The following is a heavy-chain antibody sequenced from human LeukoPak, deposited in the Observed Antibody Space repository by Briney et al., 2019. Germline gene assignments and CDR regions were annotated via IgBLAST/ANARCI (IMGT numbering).Heavy chain of an antibody. CDR1: GYTFTSYG. J-gene: IGHJ1*01. V-gene: IGHV1-2*02. Sequence: SVKVSCKASGYTFTSYGISWVRQAPGQGLEWMGWINPNSGGTNYAQKFQGRVTMTRDTSISTAYMELSRLRSDDTAVYYCARFSYAEYFQHWGQGTLVTVSS. CDR3: ARFSYAEYFQH. CDR2: INPNSGGT. D-gene: IGHD2/OR15-2a*01.